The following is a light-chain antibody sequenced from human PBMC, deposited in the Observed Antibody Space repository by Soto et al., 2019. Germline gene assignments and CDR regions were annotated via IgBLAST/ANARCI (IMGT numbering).Light chain of an antibody. Sequence: QSALTQPPSASGSPGQSVTISCTGTSSDVGDYSYVSWYQQHPGKAPKLMIYEVSKRPSGVPDRFSGSKSGNTASLTVSGLQAEDEADYYCSSYAGSLYVFGTGTKVTVL. CDR3: SSYAGSLYV. V-gene: IGLV2-8*01. CDR2: EVS. J-gene: IGLJ1*01. CDR1: SSDVGDYSY.